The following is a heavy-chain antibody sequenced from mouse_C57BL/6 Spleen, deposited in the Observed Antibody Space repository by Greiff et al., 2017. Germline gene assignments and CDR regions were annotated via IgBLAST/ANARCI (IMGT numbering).Heavy chain of an antibody. V-gene: IGHV5-16*01. J-gene: IGHJ4*01. CDR2: INYDGSST. D-gene: IGHD2-1*01. Sequence: EVQVVESEGGLVQPGSSMKLSCTASGFTFSDYYMAWVRQVPEKGLEWVANINYDGSSTYYLDSLKSRFIISRDNAKNILYLQMSSLKSEDTATYYCARGGNFYAMDYWGQGTSVTVSS. CDR3: ARGGNFYAMDY. CDR1: GFTFSDYY.